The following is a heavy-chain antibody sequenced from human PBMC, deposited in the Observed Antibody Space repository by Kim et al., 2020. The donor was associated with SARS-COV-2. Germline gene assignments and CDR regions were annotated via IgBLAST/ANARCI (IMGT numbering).Heavy chain of an antibody. CDR3: ASQASSNGAQYYFDY. D-gene: IGHD6-13*01. CDR1: GINFINYW. Sequence: GGSLRLSCAASGINFINYWMSWVRQAPGKGLEWVANIKKDGSDKYYVDSVNGRFTISRDKAKNSLYLQMNSLRAEDTAVYYCASQASSNGAQYYFDYWGQGTLVTVSS. CDR2: IKKDGSDK. V-gene: IGHV3-7*03. J-gene: IGHJ4*02.